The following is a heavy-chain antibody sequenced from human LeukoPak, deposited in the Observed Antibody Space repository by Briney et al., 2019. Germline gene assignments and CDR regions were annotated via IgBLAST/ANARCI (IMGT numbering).Heavy chain of an antibody. CDR2: ISPNNGGR. Sequence: SVKVSCKASGYTVTCYYMHWVRQAPGQGLEWMGWISPNNGGRNYAQKLQGRVTITTDTSIGTAYMELSRLSSDDTAVYYCARGPFMPNPWFDPWGQGTLVTVSS. CDR1: GYTVTCYY. CDR3: ARGPFMPNPWFDP. D-gene: IGHD2-2*01. J-gene: IGHJ5*02. V-gene: IGHV1-2*02.